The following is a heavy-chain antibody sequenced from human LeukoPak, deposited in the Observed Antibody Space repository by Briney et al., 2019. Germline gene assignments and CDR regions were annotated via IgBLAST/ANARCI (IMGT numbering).Heavy chain of an antibody. Sequence: GGSLRLSCAASGFTFSSFAMSWVRQAPGKGLEWVSTVSTTGGSTYYADSVKGRFTISRDNSKDTLYLQMNSLRAEDTAVYYCAKCSGWFVRGKDYYYYYMDVWGKGTTVTVSS. CDR1: GFTFSSFA. D-gene: IGHD6-19*01. CDR3: AKCSGWFVRGKDYYYYYMDV. V-gene: IGHV3-23*01. CDR2: VSTTGGST. J-gene: IGHJ6*03.